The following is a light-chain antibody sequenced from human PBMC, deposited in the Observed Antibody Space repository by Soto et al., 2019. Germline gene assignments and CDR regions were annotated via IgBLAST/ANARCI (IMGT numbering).Light chain of an antibody. J-gene: IGKJ4*01. Sequence: DIQMTQAPSSLSASVGDRVTITCRARQDISTYLAWYQQKPGKVPKLLISAAYTLQSGVPPRFGGSGSGTDFNLTISSLQPEDGETYYCQKYDNAPLTFGGGTKVEIK. CDR3: QKYDNAPLT. CDR1: QDISTY. V-gene: IGKV1-27*01. CDR2: AAY.